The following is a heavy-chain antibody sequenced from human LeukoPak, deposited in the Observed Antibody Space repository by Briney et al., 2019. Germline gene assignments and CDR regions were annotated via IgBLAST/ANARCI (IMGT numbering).Heavy chain of an antibody. Sequence: GGSLRLSCAASGFTFRSYAMHWVRQAPGKGLEWVAVTSFDGSNKFYADYVKGRFNLSRDNSKTMLYLQMSSLRTEDPAVYYCARGIFYGLDIWGQGTTVTVSS. CDR3: ARGIFYGLDI. J-gene: IGHJ6*02. D-gene: IGHD2-15*01. CDR2: TSFDGSNK. CDR1: GFTFRSYA. V-gene: IGHV3-30-3*01.